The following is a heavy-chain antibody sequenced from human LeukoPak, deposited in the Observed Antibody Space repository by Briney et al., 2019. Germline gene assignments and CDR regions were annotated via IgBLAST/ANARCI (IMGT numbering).Heavy chain of an antibody. CDR2: INLSGGTT. D-gene: IGHD4-17*01. V-gene: IGHV1-46*01. CDR1: GYTFTSYY. J-gene: IGHJ4*02. CDR3: ARAHDYGDYFYFDY. Sequence: VASVTVSCKASGYTFTSYYMHWVRQAPGQGREWMGLINLSGGTTYYAQEFQGRVTMTNDMSTSTAYMELRSVRSDDTAVYYCARAHDYGDYFYFDYWGQGTLVTVSS.